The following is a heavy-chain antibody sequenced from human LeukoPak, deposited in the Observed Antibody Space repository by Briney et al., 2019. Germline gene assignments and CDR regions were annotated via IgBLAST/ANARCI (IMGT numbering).Heavy chain of an antibody. V-gene: IGHV6-1*01. J-gene: IGHJ6*02. CDR3: TRDQDGMDV. CDR2: TYYRSRWYF. CDR1: GDSVSSNIAA. Sequence: SQTHSLTCAISGDSVSSNIAAWTWIRQSPSRGLEWLGRTYYRSRWYFDYAASVKSRLSINPDTSKNQFSLQLNSVTPEDTGVYYCTRDQDGMDVWGQGTTVTVSS.